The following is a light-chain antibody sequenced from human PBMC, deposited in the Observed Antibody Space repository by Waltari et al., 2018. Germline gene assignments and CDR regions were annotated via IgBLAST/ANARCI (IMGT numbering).Light chain of an antibody. CDR2: EVF. V-gene: IGLV2-23*02. Sequence: QSALTQPASVSGTPGQSITISCSGTTSDVGSYYLFSWYQQHPGEAPKLLICEVFKRPPDTSSRFSGAKSGSTASLTISGLQPEDEADYYCCSYAGRGTYVFGSGTKVTVL. CDR1: TSDVGSYYL. CDR3: CSYAGRGTYV. J-gene: IGLJ1*01.